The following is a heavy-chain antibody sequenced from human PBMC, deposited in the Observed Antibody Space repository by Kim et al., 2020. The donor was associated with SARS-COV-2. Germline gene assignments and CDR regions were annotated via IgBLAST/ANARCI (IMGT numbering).Heavy chain of an antibody. V-gene: IGHV3-49*03. CDR3: TRGSHFWSGYPRRNYYMDV. Sequence: GGSLRLSCTASGFTFGDYAMSWFRQAPGKGLEWVGFIRSKAYGGTTEYAASVKGRFTISRDDSKSIAYLQMNSLKTKDTAVYYCTRGSHFWSGYPRRNYYMDVWGKGTTVTVSS. CDR2: IRSKAYGGTT. CDR1: GFTFGDYA. D-gene: IGHD3-3*02. J-gene: IGHJ6*03.